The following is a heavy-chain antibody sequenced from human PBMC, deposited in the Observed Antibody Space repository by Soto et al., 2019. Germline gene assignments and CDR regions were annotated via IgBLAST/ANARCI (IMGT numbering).Heavy chain of an antibody. CDR2: VNPRGGGT. D-gene: IGHD6-6*01. J-gene: IGHJ4*02. CDR1: GYTFTAYF. V-gene: IGHV1-46*01. CDR3: ARAPYTSSSFLFDF. Sequence: ASVKVSCKASGYTFTAYFMHWVRQAPGQGLEWMGIVNPRGGGTNYAQRFQGRIAMTWDTSTSTVYMELSRLRSDDTAVYYCARAPYTSSSFLFDFWGQGTPVTVSS.